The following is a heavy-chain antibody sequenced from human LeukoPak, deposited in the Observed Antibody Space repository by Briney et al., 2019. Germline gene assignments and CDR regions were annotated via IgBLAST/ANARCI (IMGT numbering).Heavy chain of an antibody. Sequence: GGSLRLSCAASGFTFSSYGMHWVRQAPGKGLEWVAVIIHDGSNKDYADSVKGRFTISRDDSKNTLYLQMNSLRTEDTAVYYCAKVPTGVGSGSYWGQGTLVTVSS. V-gene: IGHV3-30*18. J-gene: IGHJ4*02. CDR3: AKVPTGVGSGSY. CDR2: IIHDGSNK. D-gene: IGHD3-10*01. CDR1: GFTFSSYG.